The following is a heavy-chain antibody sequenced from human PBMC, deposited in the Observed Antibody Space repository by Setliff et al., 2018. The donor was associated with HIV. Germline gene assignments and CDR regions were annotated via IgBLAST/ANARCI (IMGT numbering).Heavy chain of an antibody. CDR1: GASISSSY. CDR2: LYSGGRT. D-gene: IGHD4-17*01. CDR3: ARPGPHGGPGVDVFDI. V-gene: IGHV4-59*08. J-gene: IGHJ3*02. Sequence: PSETLSLTCTVSGASISSSYWSWVRQPPGKGLEWIGYLYSGGRTSYNPTIKSRVTMSVDTSKNQVTLKGRSVTAADTGVYYCARPGPHGGPGVDVFDIWGQGTMVTVSS.